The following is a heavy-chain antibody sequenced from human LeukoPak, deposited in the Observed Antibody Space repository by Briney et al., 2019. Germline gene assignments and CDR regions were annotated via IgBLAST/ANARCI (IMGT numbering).Heavy chain of an antibody. CDR1: GFTFSNYA. J-gene: IGHJ4*02. Sequence: GGSLRLSCAAPGFTFSNYAMHWGGQAPGKGLDWGAVISYERSNKYYADPVKGRFTISRANSKNTLNLQVTSLGAEDTAVYYCARDRVRYSSSASFDYWGQGTLVTVSS. CDR2: ISYERSNK. V-gene: IGHV3-30-3*01. D-gene: IGHD6-13*01. CDR3: ARDRVRYSSSASFDY.